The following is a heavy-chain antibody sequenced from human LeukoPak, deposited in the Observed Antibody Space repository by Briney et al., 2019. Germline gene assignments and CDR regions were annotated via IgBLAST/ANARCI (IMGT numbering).Heavy chain of an antibody. CDR3: AKDRMWFSGWPWDGMDV. J-gene: IGHJ6*02. CDR1: GFTFSSYG. D-gene: IGHD6-19*01. Sequence: PGGSLRLSCAASGFTFSSYGMHWVRQAPGKGLEWVAVISYDGSNKYYADSVKGRFTISRDNSKNTLYLQMNSLRAEDTAVYYCAKDRMWFSGWPWDGMDVWGQGTTVTVSS. V-gene: IGHV3-30*18. CDR2: ISYDGSNK.